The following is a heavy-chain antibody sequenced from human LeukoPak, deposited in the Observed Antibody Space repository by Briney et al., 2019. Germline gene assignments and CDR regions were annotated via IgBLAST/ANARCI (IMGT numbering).Heavy chain of an antibody. CDR2: IYTSGST. Sequence: PSETLSLTCTVSGGSISSGSYYWSWIRQPAGKGLEWIGRIYTSGSTYYNSSLKSRVTISVDTSKNQFSLKLSSVTAADTAVYYCARDEDWFDPWGQGTLVTVSS. CDR3: ARDEDWFDP. J-gene: IGHJ5*02. CDR1: GGSISSGSYY. V-gene: IGHV4-61*02.